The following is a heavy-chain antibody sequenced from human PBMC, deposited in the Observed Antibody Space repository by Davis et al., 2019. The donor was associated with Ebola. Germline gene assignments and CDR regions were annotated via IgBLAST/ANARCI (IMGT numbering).Heavy chain of an antibody. CDR2: ISYDGSNK. Sequence: PGGSLRLSCAASGFTFSSYAMHWVRQAPGKGLEWVAVISYDGSNKYYADSVKGRFTISRDNVKNSLYLQMNSLRAEDTAVYYCARGMAADYWGQGTLVTVSS. D-gene: IGHD5-24*01. V-gene: IGHV3-30-3*01. CDR1: GFTFSSYA. J-gene: IGHJ4*02. CDR3: ARGMAADY.